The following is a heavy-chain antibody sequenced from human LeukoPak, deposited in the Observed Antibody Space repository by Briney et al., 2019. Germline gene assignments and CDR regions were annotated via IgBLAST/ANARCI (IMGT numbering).Heavy chain of an antibody. CDR2: IKQDGSEK. V-gene: IGHV3-7*01. J-gene: IGHJ6*02. Sequence: GRSLRLSCAASGFTFSSYWMSWVRQAPGKGLEWVANIKQDGSEKYNVDSVKGRFTISRDNAKNSLYLQMNSLRAEDTAVYYCARRGYCSGGHCSIYYYGMDVWGQGTTVTVSS. CDR3: ARRGYCSGGHCSIYYYGMDV. D-gene: IGHD2-15*01. CDR1: GFTFSSYW.